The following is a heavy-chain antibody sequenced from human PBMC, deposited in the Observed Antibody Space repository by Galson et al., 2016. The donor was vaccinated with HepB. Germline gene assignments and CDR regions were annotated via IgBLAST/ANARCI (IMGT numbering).Heavy chain of an antibody. Sequence: SLRLSCAASEFSLKNYVMNWVRQAPGKGLEWVSGISVSGGARDYADSVKGRFTVSRDDSKNTVYLQMSSLRAEDTAIYYCTNGRKNMTRYWGQGTLVTVSS. J-gene: IGHJ4*02. V-gene: IGHV3-23*01. CDR1: EFSLKNYV. CDR2: ISVSGGAR. D-gene: IGHD1/OR15-1a*01. CDR3: TNGRKNMTRY.